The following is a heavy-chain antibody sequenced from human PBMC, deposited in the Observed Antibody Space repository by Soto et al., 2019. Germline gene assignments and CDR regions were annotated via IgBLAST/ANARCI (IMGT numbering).Heavy chain of an antibody. CDR1: GDSVSSSIVA. CDR2: TYYRSRWNT. V-gene: IGHV6-1*01. D-gene: IGHD1-20*01. CDR3: ARDRGITAPRGALWYFDY. Sequence: SQTLSLTCAISGDSVSSSIVAWNWIRQSPSRGLEWLGRTYYRSRWNTDYAVSVKGRVTIKPDTSKNKLSLQVNSVTPEDTAVYYCARDRGITAPRGALWYFDYWGQGTPVTVSS. J-gene: IGHJ4*02.